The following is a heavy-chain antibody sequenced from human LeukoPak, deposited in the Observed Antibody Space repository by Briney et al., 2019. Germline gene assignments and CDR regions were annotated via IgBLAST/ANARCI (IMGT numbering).Heavy chain of an antibody. CDR3: ARPLRGAAAGPDFDY. V-gene: IGHV4-39*01. CDR2: IYYSGST. Sequence: SETLSLTCTVSGGSISSSSYYWGCIRQPPGKGLEWIGSIYYSGSTYYNPPLKSRVTISVDTSKNQFSLKLSSVTAADTAVYYCARPLRGAAAGPDFDYWGQGTLVTVSS. D-gene: IGHD6-13*01. J-gene: IGHJ4*02. CDR1: GGSISSSSYY.